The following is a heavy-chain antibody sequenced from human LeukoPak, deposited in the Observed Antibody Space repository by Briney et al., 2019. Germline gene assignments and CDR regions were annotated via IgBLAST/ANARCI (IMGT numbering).Heavy chain of an antibody. CDR3: ARGHSSGWQTDY. CDR2: IYQSGST. V-gene: IGHV4-38-2*02. J-gene: IGHJ4*02. D-gene: IGHD6-19*01. CDR1: GYSISSGYY. Sequence: TSSETLSLTCSVSGYSISSGYYWGWIRQPPGKGLEWIGSIYQSGSTYYNPSLKSRVTISVDTSKNQFSLKLSSVTAADTAVYYCARGHSSGWQTDYWGQGTLVTVSS.